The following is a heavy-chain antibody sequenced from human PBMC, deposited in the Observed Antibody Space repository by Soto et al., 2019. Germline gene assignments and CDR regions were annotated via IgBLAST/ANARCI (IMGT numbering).Heavy chain of an antibody. CDR2: INHSGST. V-gene: IGHV4-34*01. D-gene: IGHD1-26*01. CDR3: ASLGYSGSYYGRLSGMDV. Sequence: PSETLSLTCAVYGGSFSGDYWTWIRQPPGTGLEWIGEINHSGSTNYNPSLKSRVTISVDTAKNQFSLTLTSVTAAETAVYYCASLGYSGSYYGRLSGMDVWGQGTMVTVSS. J-gene: IGHJ6*02. CDR1: GGSFSGDY.